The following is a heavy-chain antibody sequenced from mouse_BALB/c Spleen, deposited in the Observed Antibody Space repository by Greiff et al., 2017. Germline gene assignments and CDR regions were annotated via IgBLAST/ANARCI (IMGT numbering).Heavy chain of an antibody. CDR2: IYPGDGDT. V-gene: IGHV1-87*01. D-gene: IGHD1-1*01. CDR3: ATYYYGSSWDY. J-gene: IGHJ4*01. CDR1: GYTFTSYW. Sequence: QVQLQQSGAELARPGASVKLSCKASGYTFTSYWMQWVKQRPGQGLECIGAIYPGDGDTRYTQKFKGKATLTADKSSSTAYMQLSSLASEDSAVYYCATYYYGSSWDYWGQGTSVTVSS.